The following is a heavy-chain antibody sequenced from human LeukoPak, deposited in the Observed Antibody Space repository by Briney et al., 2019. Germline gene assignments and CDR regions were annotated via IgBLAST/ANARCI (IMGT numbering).Heavy chain of an antibody. V-gene: IGHV3-23*01. CDR2: HSGSGGRT. D-gene: IGHD3-10*01. J-gene: IGHJ4*02. CDR1: GFSFSSFA. CDR3: AKSRTDYWGSGSYVGGFDH. Sequence: PGGSLRLSCAASGFSFSSFAMSWVRQVPGKGLEWVSGHSGSGGRTDYADSVKGRFTISRDNSNNTLYLQMNSLRVEDTAVYYCAKSRTDYWGSGSYVGGFDHWGQGALVTVSS.